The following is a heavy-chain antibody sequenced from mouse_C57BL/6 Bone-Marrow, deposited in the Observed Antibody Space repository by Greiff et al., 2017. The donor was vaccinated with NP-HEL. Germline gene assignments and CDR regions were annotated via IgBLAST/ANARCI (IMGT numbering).Heavy chain of an antibody. CDR3: ARIDYDSMDY. V-gene: IGHV1-66*01. D-gene: IGHD2-4*01. CDR1: GYSFTSYY. CDR2: IYPGSGNT. Sequence: QVQLQQSGPELVKPGASVKISCKASGYSFTSYYIHWVKQRPGQGLEWIGWIYPGSGNTKYNEKFKGKATLTADTSSSTAYMQLSSLTSEDSAVYYCARIDYDSMDYWGQGTSVTVSS. J-gene: IGHJ4*01.